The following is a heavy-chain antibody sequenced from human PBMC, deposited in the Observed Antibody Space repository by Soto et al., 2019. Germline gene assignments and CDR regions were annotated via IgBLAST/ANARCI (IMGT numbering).Heavy chain of an antibody. Sequence: QVQLVESGGGVVQPGRSLRLSCAASGFTFSSYAMHWVRQAPGKGLEWVAVISYDGSNKYYADSVKGRFTISRDNSKNTLYLQMNSLRAEDTAVDYCARDYSNARDYWGQGTLVTVSS. CDR3: ARDYSNARDY. CDR1: GFTFSSYA. V-gene: IGHV3-30-3*01. D-gene: IGHD1-26*01. J-gene: IGHJ4*02. CDR2: ISYDGSNK.